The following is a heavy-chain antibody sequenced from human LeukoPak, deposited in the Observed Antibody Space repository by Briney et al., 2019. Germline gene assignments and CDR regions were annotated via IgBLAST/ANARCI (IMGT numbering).Heavy chain of an antibody. CDR3: ARAPYSSGWRYYFDY. CDR1: GGSFSGYY. D-gene: IGHD6-19*01. J-gene: IGHJ4*02. V-gene: IGHV4-34*01. CDR2: IYHSGST. Sequence: SETLSLTCAVYGGSFSGYYWSWIRQPPGKGLEWIGEIYHSGSTNYNPSLESRVTISVDKSKNQFSLKLSSVTAADTAVYYCARAPYSSGWRYYFDYWGQGTLVTVSS.